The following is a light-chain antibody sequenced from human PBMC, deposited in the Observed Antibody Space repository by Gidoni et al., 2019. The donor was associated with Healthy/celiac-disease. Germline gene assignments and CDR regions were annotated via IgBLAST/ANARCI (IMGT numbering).Light chain of an antibody. CDR3: QSADSSGQV. Sequence: SYELKQPPSVSVSPGQTARITCSGDALPKQYAYWYQQKPGQAPVLVIYKDSERPSGIPERFSGSSSGTTVTLTISGVQAEDEADYYCQSADSSGQVFGGGTKLTVL. V-gene: IGLV3-25*03. CDR2: KDS. CDR1: ALPKQY. J-gene: IGLJ2*01.